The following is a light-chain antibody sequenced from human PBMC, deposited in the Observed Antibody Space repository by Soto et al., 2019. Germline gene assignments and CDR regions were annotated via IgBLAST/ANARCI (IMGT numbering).Light chain of an antibody. CDR1: SSDVGSYNL. Sequence: QSALTQPASVSGSPGQSITISCTGTSSDVGSYNLVSWYQQHPRKAPKLMIYEGSKRPSGVSNRFSGSKSGNTASLTISGLQAEDEADYYCCSYAGSSTPYVFGTGTKLTVL. J-gene: IGLJ1*01. CDR3: CSYAGSSTPYV. V-gene: IGLV2-23*01. CDR2: EGS.